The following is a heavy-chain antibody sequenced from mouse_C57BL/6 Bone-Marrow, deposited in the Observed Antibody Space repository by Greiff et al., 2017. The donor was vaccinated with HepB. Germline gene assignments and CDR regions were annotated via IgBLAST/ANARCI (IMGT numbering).Heavy chain of an antibody. CDR1: GYTFTSYT. V-gene: IGHV1-4*01. D-gene: IGHD1-1*01. Sequence: VQLQQSGAELARPGASVKMSCKASGYTFTSYTMHWVKPRPGQGLEWIGYINPSSGYTKYNQKFKDKATLTADKSSSTAYMQLSSLTSEDSAVYYCARPYGSSYHWYFDVWGTGTTVTVSS. CDR3: ARPYGSSYHWYFDV. J-gene: IGHJ1*03. CDR2: INPSSGYT.